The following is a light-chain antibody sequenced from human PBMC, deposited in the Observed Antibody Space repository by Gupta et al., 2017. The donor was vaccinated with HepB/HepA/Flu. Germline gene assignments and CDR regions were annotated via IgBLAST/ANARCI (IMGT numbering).Light chain of an antibody. V-gene: IGKV4-1*01. Sequence: DIVMTQSPDSLAVSLGERATINCKSSQSVLYSSNNKNYLAWYQQKPGQPPKLLIYWASNRESGVTDRLSGSGSGTDFTLTRSSMQADDGVGDDGPHLLTFGRGTKLEIK. J-gene: IGKJ4*01. CDR3: PHLLT. CDR2: WAS. CDR1: QSVLYSSNNKNY.